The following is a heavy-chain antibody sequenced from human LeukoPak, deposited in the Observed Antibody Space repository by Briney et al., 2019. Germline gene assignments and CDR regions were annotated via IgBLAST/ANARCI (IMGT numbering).Heavy chain of an antibody. V-gene: IGHV4-59*08. Sequence: PSETLSLTCTVSGGSISSYYWSWIRQPPGKGLEWIGYIYHSGSTNYNPSLKSRVTISVDTSKNQFSLKLSSVTAADTAVYYCARLLGGSPGGVFDYWGQGTLVTVSS. CDR3: ARLLGGSPGGVFDY. D-gene: IGHD3-16*01. CDR1: GGSISSYY. CDR2: IYHSGST. J-gene: IGHJ4*02.